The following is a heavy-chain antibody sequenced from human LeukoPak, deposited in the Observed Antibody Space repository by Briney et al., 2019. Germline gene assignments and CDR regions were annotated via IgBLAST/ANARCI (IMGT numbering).Heavy chain of an antibody. V-gene: IGHV3-48*03. CDR2: ISSSGSTI. CDR1: GFTFSNYE. J-gene: IGHJ5*02. CDR3: VRAGAMTRIDGFDP. D-gene: IGHD1/OR15-1a*01. Sequence: PGGSLRLSCAASGFTFSNYEMNWVRLAPGKGLEWVSDISSSGSTIYYADSVKGRFTISRENAKNSLYLQMNSLRAEDTAVYYCVRAGAMTRIDGFDPWGQGTLVTVSS.